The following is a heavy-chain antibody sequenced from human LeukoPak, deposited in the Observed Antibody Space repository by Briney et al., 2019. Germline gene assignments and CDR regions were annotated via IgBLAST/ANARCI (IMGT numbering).Heavy chain of an antibody. CDR3: ARQLATYYYDSSGYSSSDY. V-gene: IGHV5-51*01. CDR2: IYPGDSDT. Sequence: GESLKISCKGSGYSFTSYWIGWVRQMPGKGLEWMGIIYPGDSDTRYSPSFQGQVTISADKSISTAYLQWSSPKASDTAMYYCARQLATYYYDSSGYSSSDYWGQGTLVTVSS. D-gene: IGHD3-22*01. CDR1: GYSFTSYW. J-gene: IGHJ4*02.